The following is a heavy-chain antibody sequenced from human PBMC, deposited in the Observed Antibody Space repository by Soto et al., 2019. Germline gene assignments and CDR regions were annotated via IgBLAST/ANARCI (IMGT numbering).Heavy chain of an antibody. D-gene: IGHD2-2*01. V-gene: IGHV3-66*04. CDR1: GFTVSNNY. CDR2: IYSGGST. Sequence: PGGSLRLSCAASGFTVSNNYMSWVRQAPGKGLECVSVIYSGGSTYYADSVKGRFTISRDNSKNTLYLQMNSLRAEDTAVYYCARQGYCFSTSCYDDAFDIWGQGTMVTVSS. CDR3: ARQGYCFSTSCYDDAFDI. J-gene: IGHJ3*02.